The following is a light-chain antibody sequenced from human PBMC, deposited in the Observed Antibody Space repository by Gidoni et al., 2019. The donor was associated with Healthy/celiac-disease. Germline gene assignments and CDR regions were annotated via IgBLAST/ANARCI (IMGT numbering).Light chain of an antibody. CDR1: QSVLSGSNNKNN. J-gene: IGKJ1*01. CDR2: WAS. CDR3: QQYYSTPLT. V-gene: IGKV4-1*01. Sequence: DIVLTQSPDSLAVSLGERATINCKSSQSVLSGSNNKNNLTWYQQKLGQPPKLLIYWASTRESGVPDRFSGSGSGTDFTLTISSLQAEDVAFYYCQQYYSTPLTFGQGTKVEIK.